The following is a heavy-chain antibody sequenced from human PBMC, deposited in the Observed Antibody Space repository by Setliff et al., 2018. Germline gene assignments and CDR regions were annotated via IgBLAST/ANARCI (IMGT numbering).Heavy chain of an antibody. J-gene: IGHJ4*02. CDR3: ARSFSTTVVTPFDY. CDR2: VYYRGST. Sequence: PSETLSLTCTVSGGSISSSSYYWGWIRQPPGKGLEWIGSVYYRGSTYYNPSLKSRVTVSVDTSKNQFSLKLSSVTAADTAVYYCARSFSTTVVTPFDYWGQGTLVTVSS. V-gene: IGHV4-39*07. CDR1: GGSISSSSYY. D-gene: IGHD2-21*02.